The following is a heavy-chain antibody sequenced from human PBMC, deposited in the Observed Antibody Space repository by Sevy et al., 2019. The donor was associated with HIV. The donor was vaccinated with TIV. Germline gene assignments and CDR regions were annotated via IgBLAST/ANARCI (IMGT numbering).Heavy chain of an antibody. J-gene: IGHJ4*02. CDR1: GFTFNSYG. D-gene: IGHD6-19*01. CDR2: IWYDGSNR. CDR3: AREGLAVAGIGYYFEY. V-gene: IGHV3-33*01. Sequence: GGSLRLSCAASGFTFNSYGMHWGRQAPGKGLEWVALIWYDGSNRSYVHSVKGRFTVSRDNSKNTLYLQMNSLRAEDTAVYYCAREGLAVAGIGYYFEYWGQGTLVTVSS.